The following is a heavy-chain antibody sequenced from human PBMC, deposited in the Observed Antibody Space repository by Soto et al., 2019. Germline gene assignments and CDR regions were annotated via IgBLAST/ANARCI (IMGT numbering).Heavy chain of an antibody. V-gene: IGHV4-59*01. CDR3: ASSEGGRGSYFNY. J-gene: IGHJ4*02. CDR1: GASINSYY. Sequence: KTSETLSLTCTVSGASINSYYWSWIRQPPGKELEWIGYIYYSGTTNYKSSLNSRVTISVDTSKNHFSLRLSSVTAADTAVYYCASSEGGRGSYFNYWGQGTLVTVSS. D-gene: IGHD1-26*01. CDR2: IYYSGTT.